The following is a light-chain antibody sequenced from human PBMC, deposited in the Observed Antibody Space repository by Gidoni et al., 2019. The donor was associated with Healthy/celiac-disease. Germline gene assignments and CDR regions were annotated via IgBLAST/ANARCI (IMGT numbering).Light chain of an antibody. V-gene: IGKV3-20*01. CDR2: GAS. CDR1: QSVSSSY. CDR3: QQYGSSPLYT. J-gene: IGKJ2*01. Sequence: EIVLTQSPGTLSLSPGERAPLSCRASQSVSSSYLAWYQQKPGQAPRPLIYGASSRATGIPDRFSGSGSGTDFTLTISRLEPEDFAVYYCQQYGSSPLYTFGQGTKLEIK.